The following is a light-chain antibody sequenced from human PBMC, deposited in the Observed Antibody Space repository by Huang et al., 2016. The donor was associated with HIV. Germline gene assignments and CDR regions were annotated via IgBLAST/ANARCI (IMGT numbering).Light chain of an antibody. V-gene: IGKV1-9*01. CDR2: AAP. J-gene: IGKJ2*01. Sequence: IQLTQSPSSLSASVGDRVTMTCRASQGISSFLAWYQQKPGKAPKLLIYAAPTLQTGVPSRFSGSGSGTDFTLTINSLQPEDFATYFCQQLHSFSYTFGQGTKLEIK. CDR3: QQLHSFSYT. CDR1: QGISSF.